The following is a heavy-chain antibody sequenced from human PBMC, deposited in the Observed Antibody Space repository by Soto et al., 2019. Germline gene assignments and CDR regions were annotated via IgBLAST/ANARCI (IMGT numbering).Heavy chain of an antibody. CDR3: ARTSSSPFFDY. CDR1: GGSISSSSYY. D-gene: IGHD6-13*01. CDR2: IYYSGST. V-gene: IGHV4-39*01. Sequence: QLQLQESGPGLVKPSETLSLTCTVSGGSISSSSYYWGWIRQPPGKGLEWIGSIYYSGSTYYNPSLKSRVTISVDTSKNQFSLKLSSVTAADTAVYYCARTSSSPFFDYWGQGTLVTVSS. J-gene: IGHJ4*02.